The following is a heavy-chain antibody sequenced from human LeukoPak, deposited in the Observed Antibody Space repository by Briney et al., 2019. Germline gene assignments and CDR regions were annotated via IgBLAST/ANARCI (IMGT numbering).Heavy chain of an antibody. CDR3: AREICSSTSCYFDY. CDR2: INTDGSST. Sequence: GGSLRLSCAASGFTFSSYWMHWIRQAPGKGLVWVSRINTDGSSTSYADSVKGRFTISRDNAKNTLYLQMNSLRAEDTAVYYCAREICSSTSCYFDYWGQGTLVTVSS. D-gene: IGHD2-2*01. J-gene: IGHJ4*02. V-gene: IGHV3-74*01. CDR1: GFTFSSYW.